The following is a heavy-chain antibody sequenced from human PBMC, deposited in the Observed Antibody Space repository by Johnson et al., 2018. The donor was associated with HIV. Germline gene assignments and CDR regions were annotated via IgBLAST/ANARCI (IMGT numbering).Heavy chain of an antibody. CDR2: ISWNSGSI. Sequence: VQLVESGGGLVQPGRSLRLSCAASGFTFDDYAMHWVRQAPGKGLEWVSGISWNSGSIGYADSVKGRFTISRDNSKNTLYLQMNRLRAEDTAVYYCAKDERQMGGWSHAFDIWGQGTMVTVSS. CDR3: AKDERQMGGWSHAFDI. CDR1: GFTFDDYA. J-gene: IGHJ3*02. V-gene: IGHV3-9*01. D-gene: IGHD3-16*01.